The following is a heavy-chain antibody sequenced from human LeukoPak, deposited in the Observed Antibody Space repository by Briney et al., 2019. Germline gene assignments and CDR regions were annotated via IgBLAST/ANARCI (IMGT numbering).Heavy chain of an antibody. Sequence: GASVKVSCKASGYTFINYAITWVRQAPGQGPEWMGWISAYNGNTNYAQNLQGRVTMTTDTSTSTAYMELRSLSSDDTAVYYCARDLPYDSSGYSAAFDIWGQGTMVTVSS. V-gene: IGHV1-18*01. CDR3: ARDLPYDSSGYSAAFDI. D-gene: IGHD3-22*01. CDR1: GYTFINYA. CDR2: ISAYNGNT. J-gene: IGHJ3*02.